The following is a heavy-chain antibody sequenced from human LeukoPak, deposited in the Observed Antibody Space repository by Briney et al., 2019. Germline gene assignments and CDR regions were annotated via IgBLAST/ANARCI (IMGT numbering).Heavy chain of an antibody. V-gene: IGHV4-59*08. CDR2: IYYSGTT. CDR1: GGSISSYY. CDR3: ARLKYYYGSGSHGMDV. Sequence: PSETLSLTCIVSGGSISSYYWNWLRQPPGKGLEWIGYIYYSGTTNYNPSLKSRVSISLDTSKTQFSLKLSSVTAADTAVYYCARLKYYYGSGSHGMDVWGQGTTVTVSS. D-gene: IGHD3-10*01. J-gene: IGHJ6*02.